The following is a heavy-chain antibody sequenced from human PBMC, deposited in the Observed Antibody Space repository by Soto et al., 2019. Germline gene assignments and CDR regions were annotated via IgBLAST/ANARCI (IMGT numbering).Heavy chain of an antibody. Sequence: EVQLVQSGAEVKKPGESLKISCQGSGYSFTSHWIGWVRQKPGKGLEWMGFVYPGDSDTRYSPSFQGQVTISADKSSTTAFLQWSGLKASDTAMYFCVRHQGGGAAATPFDFWGHGTLVTVSS. CDR3: VRHQGGGAAATPFDF. CDR2: VYPGDSDT. V-gene: IGHV5-51*01. D-gene: IGHD6-25*01. J-gene: IGHJ4*01. CDR1: GYSFTSHW.